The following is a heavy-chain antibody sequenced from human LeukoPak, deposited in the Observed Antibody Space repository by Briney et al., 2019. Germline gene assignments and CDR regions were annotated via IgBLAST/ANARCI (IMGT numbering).Heavy chain of an antibody. CDR2: ISYDGSNE. CDR3: ARDEGTSYLSSFDY. Sequence: QPGGSLRLSCAASGFTFSSYVMHWVRQAPGKGLGWVAIISYDGSNEYYADSVKGRFTISRDNSKNPLYLQMNRLRAADTALYYFARDEGTSYLSSFDYWGQGTLVTVSS. V-gene: IGHV3-30*04. J-gene: IGHJ4*02. CDR1: GFTFSSYV. D-gene: IGHD2-2*01.